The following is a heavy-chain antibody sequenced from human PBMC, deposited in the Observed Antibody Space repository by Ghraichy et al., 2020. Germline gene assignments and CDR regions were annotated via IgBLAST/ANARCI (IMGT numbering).Heavy chain of an antibody. Sequence: SETLSLTCAVYGGSFSGYYWSWIRQPPGKGLEWIGEINHSGSTNYNPSLKSRVTISVDTSKNQFSLKLSSVTAADTAVYYCARGLPRRLVPAAPPFGFWGQGTLVTVSS. CDR2: INHSGST. CDR1: GGSFSGYY. CDR3: ARGLPRRLVPAAPPFGF. D-gene: IGHD2-2*01. V-gene: IGHV4-34*01. J-gene: IGHJ4*02.